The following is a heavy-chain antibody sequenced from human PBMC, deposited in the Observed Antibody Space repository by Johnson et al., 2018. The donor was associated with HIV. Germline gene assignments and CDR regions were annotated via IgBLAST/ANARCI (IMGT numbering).Heavy chain of an antibody. J-gene: IGHJ3*02. V-gene: IGHV3-74*02. Sequence: VQLVESGGGVVQPGRSLRVSCAASGFTFSSYGMHWVRQAPGKGLVWVSRINRDGSSTSYADSVKGRFTISRDNAKNALYLQMDSLCAEDTVVYFCAKRVSGGNFGVDACDIWGQGTMVTFSS. CDR3: AKRVSGGNFGVDACDI. D-gene: IGHD6-19*01. CDR1: GFTFSSYG. CDR2: INRDGSST.